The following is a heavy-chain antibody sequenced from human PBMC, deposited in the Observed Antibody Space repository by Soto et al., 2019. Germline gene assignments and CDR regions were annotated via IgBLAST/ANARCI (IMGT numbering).Heavy chain of an antibody. J-gene: IGHJ4*02. D-gene: IGHD3-3*01. CDR3: ATSDYDFWSGYYGRTEDFDY. Sequence: ASVKVSCKASGYTFTSYGISWVRQAPGQELEWMGWISAYNGNTNYAQKLQGRVTMTTDTSTSTAYMELRSLRSDDTAVYYCATSDYDFWSGYYGRTEDFDYWGQGTLVTVSS. CDR1: GYTFTSYG. V-gene: IGHV1-18*01. CDR2: ISAYNGNT.